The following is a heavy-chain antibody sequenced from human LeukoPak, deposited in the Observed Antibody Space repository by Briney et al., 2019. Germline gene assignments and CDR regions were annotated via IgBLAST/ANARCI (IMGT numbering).Heavy chain of an antibody. CDR3: ARQGALVKGIDY. CDR1: GYTFTGYY. CDR2: INPNSGVT. D-gene: IGHD6-13*01. J-gene: IGHJ4*02. V-gene: IGHV1-2*02. Sequence: ASVTVSCKASGYTFTGYYMHWVRQAPGQGLEWMGWINPNSGVTNYAQKFQGRVTMTRDTSIGTVYMELSRLRSDDTAVYYCARQGALVKGIDYWGQGTLVTVSS.